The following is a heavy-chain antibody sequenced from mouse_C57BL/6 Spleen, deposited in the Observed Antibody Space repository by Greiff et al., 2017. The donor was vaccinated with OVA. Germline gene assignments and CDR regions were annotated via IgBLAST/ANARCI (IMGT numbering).Heavy chain of an antibody. Sequence: QVQLQQPGAELVKPGASVKLSCKASGFTFTSYWMQWVNQRPGQGLEWIGEIDPSDSYTNYNQKFKGKATLTVDTSSSTAYLQLSSLTSEDSAVSYCARWCAYASNYTDYWGQGTTLTVSS. CDR3: ARWCAYASNYTDY. CDR2: IDPSDSYT. V-gene: IGHV1-50*01. D-gene: IGHD1-1*01. J-gene: IGHJ2*01. CDR1: GFTFTSYW.